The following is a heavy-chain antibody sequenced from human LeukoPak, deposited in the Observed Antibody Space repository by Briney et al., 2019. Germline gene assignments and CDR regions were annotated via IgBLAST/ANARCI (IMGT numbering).Heavy chain of an antibody. CDR2: IYYSGST. CDR3: ARDRPPAWRSSSWQPRDSDFDY. CDR1: GGSISSYY. D-gene: IGHD6-13*01. V-gene: IGHV4-59*01. Sequence: SETLSLTCTVSGGSISSYYWSWIRQPPGKGLEWIGYIYYSGSTNYNPSLKSRVTISVDTSKNQFSLKLSSVTAADTAVYYCARDRPPAWRSSSWQPRDSDFDYWGQGTLVTVSS. J-gene: IGHJ4*02.